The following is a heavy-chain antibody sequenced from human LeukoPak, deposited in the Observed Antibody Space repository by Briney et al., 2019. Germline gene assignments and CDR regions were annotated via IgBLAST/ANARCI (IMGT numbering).Heavy chain of an antibody. J-gene: IGHJ4*02. CDR3: AREFIGYCSSTSCFSFGY. CDR1: GFTFSSYG. V-gene: IGHV3-33*01. D-gene: IGHD2-2*01. Sequence: GGSLRLTCAASGFTFSSYGMHWVRQAPGKGLEWLAVIWYDGSKKYYADSVKGRFTISRDNSKNTLYLQMNSLRAEDTAVYYCAREFIGYCSSTSCFSFGYWGQGTLVTVSS. CDR2: IWYDGSKK.